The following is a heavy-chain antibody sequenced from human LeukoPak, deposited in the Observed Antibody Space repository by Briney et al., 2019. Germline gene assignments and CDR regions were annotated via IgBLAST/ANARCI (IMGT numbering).Heavy chain of an antibody. J-gene: IGHJ4*02. V-gene: IGHV1-46*01. CDR1: GYTFTTYY. CDR2: INSRDGTT. CDR3: AREVYREDFHQKAYDY. Sequence: ASVKVSCKASGYTFTTYYIHWVRQAPGQGLEWIGVINSRDGTTSDPQKFQGRLTMTRDTSTSTVYMELNSLRSEDTAVYYCAREVYREDFHQKAYDYWGQGALVTVSS. D-gene: IGHD5-24*01.